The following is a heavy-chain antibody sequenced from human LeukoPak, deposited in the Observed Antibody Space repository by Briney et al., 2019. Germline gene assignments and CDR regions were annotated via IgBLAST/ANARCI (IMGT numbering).Heavy chain of an antibody. CDR1: GYTFTSYD. Sequence: ASVKVPCKASGYTFTSYDINWVRQATGQGLEWMGWMNPNSGNTGYAQKFQGRVTITRNTSISTAYMELSSLRSEDTAVYYCARLVGATTYNWFDPWGQGTLVTVSS. D-gene: IGHD1-26*01. J-gene: IGHJ5*02. CDR2: MNPNSGNT. CDR3: ARLVGATTYNWFDP. V-gene: IGHV1-8*03.